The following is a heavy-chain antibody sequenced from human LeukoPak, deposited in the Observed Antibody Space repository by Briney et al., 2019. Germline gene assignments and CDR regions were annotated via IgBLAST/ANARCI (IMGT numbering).Heavy chain of an antibody. CDR3: ARGLIVVVVAATRGDNWFDP. D-gene: IGHD2-15*01. Sequence: SETLSLTCAVYGGSFSGYYWSWIRQPPGKGLEWIGEINHSGSTNYNPSLKSRVTISADTSKNQFSLKLSSVTAADTAVYYCARGLIVVVVAATRGDNWFDPWGQGTLVTVSS. V-gene: IGHV4-34*01. CDR2: INHSGST. CDR1: GGSFSGYY. J-gene: IGHJ5*02.